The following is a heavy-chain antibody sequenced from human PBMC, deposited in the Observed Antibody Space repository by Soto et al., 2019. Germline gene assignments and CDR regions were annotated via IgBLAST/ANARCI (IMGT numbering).Heavy chain of an antibody. Sequence: SETLSLTCSFSCYSVTSSDYYWAWIRQPPGKGLEWIGSMFYSGLTYYNPSLKSRVTLSVDTSKNQFSVRLNSVTAADTAVYYCAPLSVSLSGPYGIHVWGQGTTVTVSS. CDR2: MFYSGLT. CDR3: APLSVSLSGPYGIHV. D-gene: IGHD2-15*01. CDR1: CYSVTSSDYY. V-gene: IGHV4-39*01. J-gene: IGHJ6*02.